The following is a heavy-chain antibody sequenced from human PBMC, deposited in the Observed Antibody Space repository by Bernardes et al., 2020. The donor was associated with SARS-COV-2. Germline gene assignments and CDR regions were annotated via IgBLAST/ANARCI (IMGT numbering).Heavy chain of an antibody. CDR3: ARGVYGDYANWFDP. V-gene: IGHV4-61*02. CDR2: IYTSGST. CDR1: GGSISSGSYY. D-gene: IGHD4-17*01. J-gene: IGHJ5*02. Sequence: SEPLSLTCTVSGGSISSGSYYWSWLRQPAGKGLEWIGRIYTSGSTNYNPSLKSRVTISVDTSKNQFSLKLSSVTAADTAVYYCARGVYGDYANWFDPWGQGTLVTVSS.